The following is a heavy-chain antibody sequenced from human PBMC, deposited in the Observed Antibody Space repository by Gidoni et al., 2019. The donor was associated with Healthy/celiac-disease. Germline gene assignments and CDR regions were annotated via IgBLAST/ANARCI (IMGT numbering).Heavy chain of an antibody. Sequence: QVQLQESGPGLVKPSETLSLTCTVSGGSISSYYWSWIRQPPGKGLEWIGYIYYSGSTNYNPSLKSRVTISVDTSKNQFSLKLSSVTAADTAVYYCARVVAARPNYYYYMDVWGKGTTVTVSS. CDR1: GGSISSYY. D-gene: IGHD6-6*01. V-gene: IGHV4-59*01. J-gene: IGHJ6*03. CDR3: ARVVAARPNYYYYMDV. CDR2: IYYSGST.